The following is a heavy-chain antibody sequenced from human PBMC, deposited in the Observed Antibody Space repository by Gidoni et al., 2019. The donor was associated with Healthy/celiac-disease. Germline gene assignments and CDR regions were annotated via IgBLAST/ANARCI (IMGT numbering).Heavy chain of an antibody. V-gene: IGHV1-18*04. CDR1: GYTFTSDG. CDR3: ARLDGVGATTGTYYFDY. CDR2: ISAYNGNT. D-gene: IGHD1-26*01. J-gene: IGHJ4*01. Sequence: QDQLVQSGAAVKKPGASVKVSCRASGYTFTSDGITWVRQAPGHGLEWMGWISAYNGNTNYVQKFQGRVTMTTDTPTSTAFMELRSLRSDDTAVYYCARLDGVGATTGTYYFDYWGHGTLVTVSS.